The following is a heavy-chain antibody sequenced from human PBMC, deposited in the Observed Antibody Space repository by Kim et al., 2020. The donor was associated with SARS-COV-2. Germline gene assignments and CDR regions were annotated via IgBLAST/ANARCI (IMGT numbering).Heavy chain of an antibody. CDR3: ARECPTNWFDP. Sequence: GGSLRLSCAASGFTFSSYGMHWVRQAPGKGLEWVAVIWYDGSNKYYADSVKGRFTISRDNSKNTLYLQMNSLRAEDTAVYYCARECPTNWFDPWGQGTLVTVSS. CDR1: GFTFSSYG. CDR2: IWYDGSNK. J-gene: IGHJ5*02. V-gene: IGHV3-33*01.